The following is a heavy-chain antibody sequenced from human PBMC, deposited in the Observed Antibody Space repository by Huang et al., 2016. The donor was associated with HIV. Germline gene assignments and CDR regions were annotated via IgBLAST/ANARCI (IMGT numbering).Heavy chain of an antibody. CDR3: TRENYDFWSGYYKYYFDY. CDR1: GFTFGDYA. Sequence: EVQLVESGGGLVKPGRSLRLSCTASGFTFGDYAIGWFRQAPGRGLELVGLLGSMASGGKTEYAASVKGRFTIARDDSKSIAYLQMNSLKIEDTAVYYCTRENYDFWSGYYKYYFDYWGQGTLVTVSS. V-gene: IGHV3-49*05. CDR2: LGSMASGGKT. J-gene: IGHJ4*02. D-gene: IGHD3-3*01.